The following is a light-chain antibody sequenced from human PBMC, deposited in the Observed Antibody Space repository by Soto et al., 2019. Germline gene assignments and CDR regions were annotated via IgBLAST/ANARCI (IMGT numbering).Light chain of an antibody. CDR3: HQYGSSITWT. J-gene: IGKJ1*01. V-gene: IGKV3-20*01. CDR2: AAS. CDR1: QSVTSNY. Sequence: EVVLTQSPGTVSLSPGERATLSCRASQSVTSNYLAWYQQKPGQAPRRLIYAASSRATGIPDRFSGSGSGTDFTLSISRLGPEDFAVYYCHQYGSSITWTFGQGTKVEIK.